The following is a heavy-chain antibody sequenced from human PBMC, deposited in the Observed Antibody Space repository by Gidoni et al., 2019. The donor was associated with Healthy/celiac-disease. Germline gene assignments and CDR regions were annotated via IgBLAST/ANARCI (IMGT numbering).Heavy chain of an antibody. Sequence: QVQLVQSGAEVKKPGSSVKVSCTASGGTFSSYALSWVRQAPGQGLEWMGGIIPIFGTANYAQKFQGRVTITADESTSTADMELSSLRSEDTAVYYCARDREYYDFWSGYPRKYNWFDPWGQGTLVTVSS. CDR2: IIPIFGTA. J-gene: IGHJ5*02. CDR3: ARDREYYDFWSGYPRKYNWFDP. D-gene: IGHD3-3*01. CDR1: GGTFSSYA. V-gene: IGHV1-69*01.